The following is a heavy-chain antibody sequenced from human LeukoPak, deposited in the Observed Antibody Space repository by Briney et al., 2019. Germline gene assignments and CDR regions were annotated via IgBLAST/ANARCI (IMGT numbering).Heavy chain of an antibody. CDR1: GFSFSDYE. D-gene: IGHD6-19*01. CDR2: ISGDGSTI. CDR3: AKDAAVAGTPIVWYFDL. Sequence: SGGSLRLSCTASGFSFSDYEMDWVRQAPGKGLEWVSYISGDGSTIYYAGSVKGRFTISRDNAKNSLYLQMNSLRAEDTAVYYCAKDAAVAGTPIVWYFDLWGRGTLVTVSS. V-gene: IGHV3-48*03. J-gene: IGHJ2*01.